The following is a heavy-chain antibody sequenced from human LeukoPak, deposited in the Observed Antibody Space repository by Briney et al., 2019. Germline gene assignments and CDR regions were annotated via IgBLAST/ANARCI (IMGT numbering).Heavy chain of an antibody. J-gene: IGHJ4*02. D-gene: IGHD2-2*01. V-gene: IGHV3-30*18. Sequence: RGGSLRLSCAASGFSFSSYGIHWVRQAPGKGLEWVAVIGYDGSNKYYADSVKGRFTISRDNSKNTLYLQMNSLRAEDTAVYYCAKDRDVRAAAYFFDYWGRGALVTVSS. CDR1: GFSFSSYG. CDR3: AKDRDVRAAAYFFDY. CDR2: IGYDGSNK.